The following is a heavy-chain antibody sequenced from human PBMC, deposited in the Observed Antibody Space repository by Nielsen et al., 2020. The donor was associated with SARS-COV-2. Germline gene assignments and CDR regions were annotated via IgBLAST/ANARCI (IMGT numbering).Heavy chain of an antibody. D-gene: IGHD3/OR15-3a*01. J-gene: IGHJ4*02. Sequence: GGSLRLSCAASGFTVSNNYMSWVRQAPGKGLEWVSAISGSGGTTSYADSVKGRFTISRDNSKNTLYLQMNSLRAEDTAVYYCAKDLFEFWTGDLSPLGSWGQGTLVTVSP. CDR2: ISGSGGTT. V-gene: IGHV3-23*01. CDR3: AKDLFEFWTGDLSPLGS. CDR1: GFTVSNNY.